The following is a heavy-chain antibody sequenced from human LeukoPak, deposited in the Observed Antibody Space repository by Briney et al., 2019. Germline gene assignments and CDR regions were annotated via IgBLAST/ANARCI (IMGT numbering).Heavy chain of an antibody. J-gene: IGHJ3*02. D-gene: IGHD6-19*01. CDR1: GFTFSSYW. CDR2: INSDGSST. CDR3: VRAMGYSSGWYDAFDI. V-gene: IGHV3-74*01. Sequence: GSLRLSCAASGFTFSSYWIHWVRQAPGKGLVWVSRINSDGSSTSYADSVKGRFTISRDNAKNTLYLQMNSLRAEDTAVYYCVRAMGYSSGWYDAFDIWGQGTMVTVSS.